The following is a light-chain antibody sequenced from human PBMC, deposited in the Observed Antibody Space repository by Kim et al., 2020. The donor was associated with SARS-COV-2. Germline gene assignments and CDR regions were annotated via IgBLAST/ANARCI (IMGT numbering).Light chain of an antibody. Sequence: QSALTQPASVSGSPGQSITISCTGTSSDVGGYNYVSWYQQHPGKVPKLMIYDVNKRPSGVSNRFSASKSGNTASLTISGLQAEDEADYYCSSYTTSSTVLFGGGTQLTVL. V-gene: IGLV2-14*03. J-gene: IGLJ2*01. CDR2: DVN. CDR1: SSDVGGYNY. CDR3: SSYTTSSTVL.